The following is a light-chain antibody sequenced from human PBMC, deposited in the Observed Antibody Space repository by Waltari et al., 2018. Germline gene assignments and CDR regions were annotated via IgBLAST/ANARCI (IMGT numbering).Light chain of an antibody. CDR2: EAS. V-gene: IGKV1-5*03. Sequence: DIQMTQSPSTLSASVGDRVIITCRASQSVNRWLACYQQKPGKAPELLIYEASSLESGVPSRFSGSGAGKEFTLTISGLQPDDFGTYYCQQYVDYWTFGQGTKVEIK. CDR3: QQYVDYWT. J-gene: IGKJ1*01. CDR1: QSVNRW.